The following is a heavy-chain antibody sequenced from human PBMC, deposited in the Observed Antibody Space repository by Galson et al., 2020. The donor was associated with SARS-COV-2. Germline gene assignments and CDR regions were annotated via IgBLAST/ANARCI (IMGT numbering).Heavy chain of an antibody. CDR1: GFTFSSYS. J-gene: IGHJ4*02. D-gene: IGHD3-22*01. CDR3: ARAATNYYDSSGYYSVPFDY. CDR2: ISSSSSYI. V-gene: IGHV3-21*01. Sequence: TGGSLRLSCAASGFTFSSYSMNWVRQAPGKGLEWVSSISSSSSYIYYADSVKGRFTIYRDNAKNSLYLQMNSLRAEDTAVYYCARAATNYYDSSGYYSVPFDYWGQGTLVTVSS.